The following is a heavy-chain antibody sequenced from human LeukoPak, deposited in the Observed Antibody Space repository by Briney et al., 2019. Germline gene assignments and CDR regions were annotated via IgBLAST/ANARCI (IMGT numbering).Heavy chain of an antibody. J-gene: IGHJ6*03. Sequence: SQTLSLTCTVSGGSISSGGYYWSWIRQPPGKGLEWIGYIYHSGSTYYNPSLKSRVTISVDTSKNQFSLKLSSVTAADTAVYYCARHVGYYYYMDVWGKGTTVTVSS. V-gene: IGHV4-30-2*03. D-gene: IGHD1-26*01. CDR1: GGSISSGGYY. CDR3: ARHVGYYYYMDV. CDR2: IYHSGST.